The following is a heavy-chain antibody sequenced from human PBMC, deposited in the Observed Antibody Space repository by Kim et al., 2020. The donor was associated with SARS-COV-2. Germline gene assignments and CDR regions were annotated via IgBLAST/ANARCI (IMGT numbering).Heavy chain of an antibody. Sequence: SETLSLTCAVYGGSFSGYYWSWIRQPPGKGLEWIGEINHSGSTNYNPSLKSRVTISVDTSKNQFSLKLSSVTAADTAVYYCARDSYSSSGGYWGQGTLVTVSS. CDR1: GGSFSGYY. V-gene: IGHV4-34*01. D-gene: IGHD6-6*01. CDR3: ARDSYSSSGGY. J-gene: IGHJ4*02. CDR2: INHSGST.